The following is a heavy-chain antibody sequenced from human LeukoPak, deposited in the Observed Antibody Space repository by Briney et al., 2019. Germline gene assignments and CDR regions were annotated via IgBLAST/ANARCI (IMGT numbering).Heavy chain of an antibody. V-gene: IGHV3-23*01. CDR2: ISGSGRST. J-gene: IGHJ5*02. D-gene: IGHD2-15*01. CDR3: AKCDSPWSAGFDP. Sequence: GGSLRLSCAASAFTFGSSAMHWVRHAPGQGLEWVSSISGSGRSTYYAVSVRGRFTISRDNSKNTLYLQMNSLRAEDTAVYYCAKCDSPWSAGFDPWGQGTLVTVSS. CDR1: AFTFGSSA.